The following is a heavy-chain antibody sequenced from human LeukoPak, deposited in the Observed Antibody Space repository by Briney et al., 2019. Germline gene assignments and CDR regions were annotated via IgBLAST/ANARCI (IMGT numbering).Heavy chain of an antibody. CDR2: IRYDGSNK. V-gene: IGHV3-30*02. CDR3: ADDVVVVAATKEYYFDY. J-gene: IGHJ4*02. D-gene: IGHD2-15*01. CDR1: GFTFSSYG. Sequence: PGGSLRLSCAASGFTFSSYGMHWVRQAPGKGLEWVAFIRYDGSNKYYADSVKGRFTISRDNSKNTLYLQMNSLRAEDTAVYCCADDVVVVAATKEYYFDYWGQGTLVTVSS.